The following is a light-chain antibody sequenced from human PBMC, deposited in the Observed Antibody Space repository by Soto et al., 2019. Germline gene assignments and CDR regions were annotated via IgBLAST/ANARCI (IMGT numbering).Light chain of an antibody. CDR3: QQRSNWPSYT. Sequence: EIMMTQSPGTLSVSPGEGATLSCTASQSVNLNLAWYQQKPGQPPRLLLYGASTRATGIPARFSGSGSGTDFTLTISSLEPEDFAVYYCQQRSNWPSYTFGQGTKVDIK. V-gene: IGKV3-11*01. CDR2: GAS. J-gene: IGKJ2*01. CDR1: QSVNLN.